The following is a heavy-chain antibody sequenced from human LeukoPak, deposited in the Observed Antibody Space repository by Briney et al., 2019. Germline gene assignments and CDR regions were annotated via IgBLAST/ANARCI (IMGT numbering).Heavy chain of an antibody. V-gene: IGHV3-11*04. CDR2: ISSSGSTI. CDR3: ANLRYCSSTSCYDGWFDP. D-gene: IGHD2-2*01. CDR1: GFTFSDYY. Sequence: GGSLRLSCAASGFTFSDYYMSWIRQAPGKGLEWVSYISSSGSTIYYADSVKGRFTISRDNAKNSLYLQMNSLRAEDTAVYYCANLRYCSSTSCYDGWFDPWGQGTLVTVSS. J-gene: IGHJ5*02.